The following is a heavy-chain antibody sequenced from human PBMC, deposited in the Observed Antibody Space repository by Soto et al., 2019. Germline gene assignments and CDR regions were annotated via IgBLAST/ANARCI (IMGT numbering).Heavy chain of an antibody. V-gene: IGHV1-18*01. CDR1: GYTFNTYG. CDR2: IGTHNGDT. CDR3: ARDWRGAEGFDP. Sequence: QVQLVQSGPEVKKPGASVKVSCKASGYTFNTYGFSWVRQAPGQGLEWVGWIGTHNGDTTYAQKFQGRVTMTIDTSTTTSYMKLRSLTSDDTAMYFCARDWRGAEGFDPWGQGTLVTVSS. J-gene: IGHJ5*02. D-gene: IGHD3-3*01.